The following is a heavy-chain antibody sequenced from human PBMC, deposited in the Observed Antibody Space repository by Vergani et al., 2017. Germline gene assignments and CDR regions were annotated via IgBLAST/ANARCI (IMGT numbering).Heavy chain of an antibody. J-gene: IGHJ4*02. Sequence: QVRLVESGGGVVQPGKSLRLSCEASGFTYAYAMHWVRQAPGKGLEWVAVISHDGNSNYYTDSVKGRFIISRDNSKSTLYLQMNSLKADDTAVYYCARDWTLDYWGQGTLVIVSS. D-gene: IGHD3/OR15-3a*01. CDR2: ISHDGNSN. V-gene: IGHV3-30*03. CDR3: ARDWTLDY. CDR1: GFTYAYA.